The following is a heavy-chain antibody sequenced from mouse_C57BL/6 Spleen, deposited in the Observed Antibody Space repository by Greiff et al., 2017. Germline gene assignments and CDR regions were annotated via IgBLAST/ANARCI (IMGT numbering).Heavy chain of an antibody. CDR2: IYPGDGDT. J-gene: IGHJ2*01. CDR1: GYAFRSSW. CDR3: AKGDPVDY. Sequence: QVHVKQSGPELVQPGASVKISCKASGYAFRSSWLNWVKQRPGKGLEWIGRIYPGDGDTNYNGKFKGKATLTADKSSSTAYMQLSSLTSEDSAVYVCAKGDPVDYWGQGTTLTVSS. V-gene: IGHV1-82*01.